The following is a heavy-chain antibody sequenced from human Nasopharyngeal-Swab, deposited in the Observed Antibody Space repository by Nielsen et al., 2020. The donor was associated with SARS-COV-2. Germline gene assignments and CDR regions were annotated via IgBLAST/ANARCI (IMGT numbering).Heavy chain of an antibody. CDR2: ISSSSSYI. CDR1: GFTFSSYS. J-gene: IGHJ6*02. CDR3: ARGCSSTSCYRSDGMDV. V-gene: IGHV3-21*01. Sequence: GGSLRLSCAASGFTFSSYSMNWVRQAPGKGLEWVSSISSSSSYIYYADSVKGRFTISRDNAKNSLYLQMNSLRAEDTAVYYCARGCSSTSCYRSDGMDVWGQGTTVTVSS. D-gene: IGHD2-2*01.